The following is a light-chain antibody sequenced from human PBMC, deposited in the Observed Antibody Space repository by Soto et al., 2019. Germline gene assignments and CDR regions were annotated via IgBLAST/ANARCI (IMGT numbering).Light chain of an antibody. V-gene: IGKV1-39*01. Sequence: DIQMTQSPSSLSASVGDRVTITCRASQSISNFLNWYQQKPGKAPKFLIYAASSLQSGVAARFSGSGSGTDFTLTISSLQPEDFATYYCQQSYSTPLTFGGGTKVEIK. CDR2: AAS. CDR1: QSISNF. J-gene: IGKJ4*01. CDR3: QQSYSTPLT.